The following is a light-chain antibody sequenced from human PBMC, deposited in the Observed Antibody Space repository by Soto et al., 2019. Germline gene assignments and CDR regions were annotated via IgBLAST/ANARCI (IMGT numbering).Light chain of an antibody. Sequence: QSVLTQPASVSGSPEQSITISCTGTSSDVGGYNYVSWYQQLPGKAPKLIISDVSDRPSGVSNRFSGSKSRNTASLTISGLQAEDEADYYCSSYTSSSLVVFGGGTKLTVL. CDR1: SSDVGGYNY. V-gene: IGLV2-14*03. J-gene: IGLJ2*01. CDR3: SSYTSSSLVV. CDR2: DVS.